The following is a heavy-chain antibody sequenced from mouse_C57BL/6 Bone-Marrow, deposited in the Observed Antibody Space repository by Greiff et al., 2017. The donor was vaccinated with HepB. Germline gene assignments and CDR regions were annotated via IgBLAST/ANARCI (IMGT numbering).Heavy chain of an antibody. Sequence: EVKLVESGGGLVQPGGSLKLSCAASGFTFSDYYMYWVRQTPEKRLEWVAYISNGGGSTYYPETAKGRFTISRDNAKNTLYLQMSRLKSEDTAMYYCARHTPYYGSFYAMDYWGQGTSVTVSS. D-gene: IGHD1-1*01. J-gene: IGHJ4*01. CDR2: ISNGGGST. CDR1: GFTFSDYY. V-gene: IGHV5-12*01. CDR3: ARHTPYYGSFYAMDY.